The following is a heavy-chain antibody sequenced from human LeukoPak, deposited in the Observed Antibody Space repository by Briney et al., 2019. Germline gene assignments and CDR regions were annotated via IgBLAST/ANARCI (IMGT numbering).Heavy chain of an antibody. CDR1: GYSISSGYY. CDR3: ARDLRHDSSGYYDY. J-gene: IGHJ4*02. D-gene: IGHD3-22*01. V-gene: IGHV4-38-2*02. CDR2: IYHSGST. Sequence: PSETLSLTCTVSGYSISSGYYWGWIRQPPGKGLEGIGSIYHSGSTYYNPSLKSRVTISVDTSKNQFSLKLSSVTAADTAVYYCARDLRHDSSGYYDYWGQGTLVTVSS.